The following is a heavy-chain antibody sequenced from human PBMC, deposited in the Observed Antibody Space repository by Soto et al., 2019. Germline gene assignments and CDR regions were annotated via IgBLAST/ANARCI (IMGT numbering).Heavy chain of an antibody. V-gene: IGHV4-61*01. CDR2: IYYSGST. J-gene: IGHJ6*02. Sequence: QVQLQESGPGLVKPSETLSLTCTVSGGSVSSGSYYWSWIRQPPGKGLEWIGYIYYSGSTNYNPPLKSRVTISVDTSKNQFSLKLSSVTAADTAVYYCARSKYYDFWSGKYGMDVWGQGTTVTVSS. CDR3: ARSKYYDFWSGKYGMDV. D-gene: IGHD3-3*01. CDR1: GGSVSSGSYY.